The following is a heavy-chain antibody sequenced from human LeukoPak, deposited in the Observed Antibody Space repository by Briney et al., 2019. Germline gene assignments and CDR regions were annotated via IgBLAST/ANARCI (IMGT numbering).Heavy chain of an antibody. Sequence: ASMKVSCKASGYTFTSYGITWVRQAPGQGLEWMGWISGYNGNTNYAQKFQGRVTMTTDTSTSTVYMELRSLRSDDTAVYYCAKTYGSGSYLTYYYYMDVWGKGTTVTVSS. D-gene: IGHD3-10*01. V-gene: IGHV1-18*01. CDR2: ISGYNGNT. CDR3: AKTYGSGSYLTYYYYMDV. J-gene: IGHJ6*03. CDR1: GYTFTSYG.